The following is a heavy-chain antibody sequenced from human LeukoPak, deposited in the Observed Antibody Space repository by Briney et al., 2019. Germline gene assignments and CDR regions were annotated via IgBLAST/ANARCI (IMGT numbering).Heavy chain of an antibody. CDR1: GYTFTGYY. CDR3: ARDNRAAADLLDY. V-gene: IGHV1-18*04. J-gene: IGHJ4*02. Sequence: ASVTVSCKASGYTFTGYYMHWVRQAPGQGLEWMGWISAYNGNTNYAQKLQGRVTMTTDTSTSTAYMELRSLRSDDTAVYYCARDNRAAADLLDYWGQGTLVTVSS. D-gene: IGHD6-13*01. CDR2: ISAYNGNT.